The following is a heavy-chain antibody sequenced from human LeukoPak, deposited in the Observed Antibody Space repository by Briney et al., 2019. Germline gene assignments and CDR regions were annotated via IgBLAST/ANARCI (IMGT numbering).Heavy chain of an antibody. CDR2: ISWNSGSI. Sequence: GGSLRLSCAASGFTFDDYAMHWVRQAPGKGLEWVSGISWNSGSIGYADSVKGRFTISRDNAKNSLYLQMNSLRAEDTAVYYCARGRNNYGDYVGGFDYWGQGTLVTVSS. CDR3: ARGRNNYGDYVGGFDY. J-gene: IGHJ4*02. V-gene: IGHV3-9*01. CDR1: GFTFDDYA. D-gene: IGHD4-17*01.